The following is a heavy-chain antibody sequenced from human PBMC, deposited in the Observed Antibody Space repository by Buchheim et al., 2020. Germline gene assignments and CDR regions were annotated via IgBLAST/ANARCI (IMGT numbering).Heavy chain of an antibody. Sequence: EVQLVESGGGFVQPGGSLRLSCATSGLTFSNFAMGWVRQAPGKGLEWVSGISGDGDSTYYADSVKGRFTMSRDNSKRTLYLQMNSLRPEDTDVYYCAKDRMYYYGSGSNSMYYFDYWGQGTL. D-gene: IGHD3-10*01. CDR3: AKDRMYYYGSGSNSMYYFDY. V-gene: IGHV3-23*04. CDR2: ISGDGDST. J-gene: IGHJ4*02. CDR1: GLTFSNFA.